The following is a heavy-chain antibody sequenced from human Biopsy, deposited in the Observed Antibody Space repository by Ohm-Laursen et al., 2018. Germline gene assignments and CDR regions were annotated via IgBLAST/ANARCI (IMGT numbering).Heavy chain of an antibody. CDR1: GYTLNELS. CDR3: AADINVWNVNY. J-gene: IGHJ4*02. Sequence: ASVKVSCKVSGYTLNELSMHWVRQVPGKGLEWMGGFAPENGKTVYAQNFQARVSLTEDTSTDTASMELRSLRSEDTAVYYCAADINVWNVNYWGQGTQVIVSS. CDR2: FAPENGKT. V-gene: IGHV1-24*01. D-gene: IGHD1-1*01.